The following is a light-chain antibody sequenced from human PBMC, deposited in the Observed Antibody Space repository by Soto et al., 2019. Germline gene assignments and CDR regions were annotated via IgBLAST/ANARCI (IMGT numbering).Light chain of an antibody. CDR3: CSYAGSFTWV. CDR2: DAD. J-gene: IGLJ3*02. CDR1: TGDIGSYNF. Sequence: QSALTQPRAVSGSPGQSVTISCTGTTGDIGSYNFVSWYQHNPGKAPKLMIYDADKRPSGVPDRFSASKSDNAASLTISGLQAEDEADYYCCSYAGSFTWVFGGGTKVTVL. V-gene: IGLV2-11*01.